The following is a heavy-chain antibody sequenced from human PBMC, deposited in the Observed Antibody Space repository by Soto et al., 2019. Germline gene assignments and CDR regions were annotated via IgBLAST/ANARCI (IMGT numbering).Heavy chain of an antibody. J-gene: IGHJ4*02. D-gene: IGHD5-12*01. Sequence: QVQLQESGPGLVKPSDTLTLTCTVSGGSISSYYWSWIRQHPGKGLEWIVCIYYSGSTNYNPSLKSLGTISADTSKNQSSLNLSSVTAADTAVYYCARGSWLQLSYFEYWGQGTRVTVSS. V-gene: IGHV4-59*01. CDR1: GGSISSYY. CDR2: IYYSGST. CDR3: ARGSWLQLSYFEY.